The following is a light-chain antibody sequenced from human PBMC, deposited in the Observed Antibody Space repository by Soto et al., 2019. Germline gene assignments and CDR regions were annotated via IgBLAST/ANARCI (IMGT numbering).Light chain of an antibody. CDR3: CSYAGSSRGDV. Sequence: QSALTQPASVSGSPGQSITISCTGTSNDVGSYNLVSWYQQLPGKAPKLLIYEVNKRPSGVSNRFSGSKSGNTASLTISGLQAEDEADYYCCSYAGSSRGDVFGTGTKVTVL. V-gene: IGLV2-23*02. J-gene: IGLJ1*01. CDR1: SNDVGSYNL. CDR2: EVN.